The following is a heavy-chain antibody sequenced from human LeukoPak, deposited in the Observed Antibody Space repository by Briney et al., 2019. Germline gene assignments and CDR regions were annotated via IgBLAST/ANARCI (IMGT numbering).Heavy chain of an antibody. CDR1: GITFSSYA. V-gene: IGHV3-23*01. CDR2: ISDSGGST. J-gene: IGHJ4*02. Sequence: GGSLGLSCAASGITFSSYAMSWVRQAPGKGLEWVSGISDSGGSTYYADSVKGRFTISRDNSKNTLYLQMNSLRAEDTAVYYCAKGYCSGGSCWDYFDYWGQGTLVTVSS. CDR3: AKGYCSGGSCWDYFDY. D-gene: IGHD2-15*01.